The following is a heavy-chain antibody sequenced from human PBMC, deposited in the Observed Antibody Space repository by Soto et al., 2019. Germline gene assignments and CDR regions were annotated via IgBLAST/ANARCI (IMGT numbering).Heavy chain of an antibody. CDR2: IDPSDSYI. CDR1: GYSFPSDC. V-gene: IGHV5-10-1*01. J-gene: IGHJ5*02. CDR3: ARHGQLALFDQ. D-gene: IGHD6-6*01. Sequence: GESLKISCQGSGYSFPSDCISLVLQMPGKGLQWMGRIDPSDSYINYSPSFEGHVNISIDKSINTAYLQWSSLKASDTAIYYCARHGQLALFDQWGQGTLVTVSS.